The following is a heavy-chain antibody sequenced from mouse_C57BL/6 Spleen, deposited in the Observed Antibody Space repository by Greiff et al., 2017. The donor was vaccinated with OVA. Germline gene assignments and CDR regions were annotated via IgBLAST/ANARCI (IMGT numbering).Heavy chain of an antibody. CDR3: TGGLGRASFDY. J-gene: IGHJ2*01. D-gene: IGHD4-1*01. CDR2: IRWKSDNYAT. CDR1: GFTFSNYW. V-gene: IGHV6-3*01. Sequence: EVQLQQSGGGLVQPGGSMKLSCVASGFTFSNYWMNWVRQSPEKGLEWVAQIRWKSDNYATHYAESVKGRFTISRDDSKSSVYLQMNNLRAEDTGIYYCTGGLGRASFDYWGQGTTLTVSS.